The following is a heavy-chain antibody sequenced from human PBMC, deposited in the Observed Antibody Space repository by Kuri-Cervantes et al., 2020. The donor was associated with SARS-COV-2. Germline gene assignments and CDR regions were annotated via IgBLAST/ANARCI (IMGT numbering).Heavy chain of an antibody. CDR2: IDWDDDK. Sequence: SGPTLVKPTQTLTLTCTFSGFSLSTSGMRVSWIRQPPGKALEWLARIDWDDDKFYSTSLKTRLTISKDTSKNRVVLTMTNMDPVDTATYYCARSLRYFDWSNNWFDPWGQGTLVTVSS. J-gene: IGHJ5*02. D-gene: IGHD3-9*01. CDR3: ARSLRYFDWSNNWFDP. V-gene: IGHV2-70*04. CDR1: GFSLSTSGMR.